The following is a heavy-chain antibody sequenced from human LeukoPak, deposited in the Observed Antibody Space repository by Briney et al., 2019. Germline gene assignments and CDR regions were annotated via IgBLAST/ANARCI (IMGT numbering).Heavy chain of an antibody. D-gene: IGHD1-1*01. J-gene: IGHJ4*02. CDR3: ARVNWNPDY. CDR1: GYSIRSGYH. CDR2: IHHSGST. Sequence: PSETLSLTCTVSGYSIRSGYHWDWIRPPPGKGLEWIGSIHHSGSTYYNPSLKSRVAISVDTSKNQFSLKLTSVTAADTAVYYCARVNWNPDYWGQGTLVTVSS. V-gene: IGHV4-38-2*02.